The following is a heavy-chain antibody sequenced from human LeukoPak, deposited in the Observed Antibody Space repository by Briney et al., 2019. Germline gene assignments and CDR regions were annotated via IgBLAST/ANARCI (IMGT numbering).Heavy chain of an antibody. Sequence: GGSLRLSCAASGFTFSSYGMHWVRQAPGKGLEWVALISLDGSNKNYADSVKGRFTISRDNSKNTLYLQMNSLRAEDTAVYYCAKLFSGYAFDYWGQGTLVTVCS. V-gene: IGHV3-30*18. D-gene: IGHD5-12*01. CDR1: GFTFSSYG. J-gene: IGHJ4*02. CDR3: AKLFSGYAFDY. CDR2: ISLDGSNK.